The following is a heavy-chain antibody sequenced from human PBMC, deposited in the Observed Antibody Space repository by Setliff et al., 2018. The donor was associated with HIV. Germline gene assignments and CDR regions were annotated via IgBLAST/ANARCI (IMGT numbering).Heavy chain of an antibody. D-gene: IGHD1-7*01. CDR1: GNTLSEIY. CDR3: AADPQTGTTSYDAFDI. J-gene: IGHJ3*02. Sequence: GASVKVSCKVSGNTLSEIYIHWVRQAPGKGLEWIGGFNPEDGETIYARKFQVRVTLTEDTSTDTAYMELSSLRSADTAVYFCAADPQTGTTSYDAFDIWGQGTVVTVSS. CDR2: FNPEDGET. V-gene: IGHV1-24*01.